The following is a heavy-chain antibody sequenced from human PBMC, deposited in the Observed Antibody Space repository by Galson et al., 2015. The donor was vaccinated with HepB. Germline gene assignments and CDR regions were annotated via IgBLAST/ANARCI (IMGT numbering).Heavy chain of an antibody. CDR1: TFIFSTYS. J-gene: IGHJ4*02. CDR3: VFLRGHDLKPLDY. D-gene: IGHD2-15*01. V-gene: IGHV3-48*04. CDR2: IGPSTTAI. Sequence: SLRLSCAASTFIFSTYSMNWVRQAPGKGLEWIAYIGPSTTAIYYADSVKGRFTISRDNAKNSLYLQMNSLKAEYTAVYYCVFLRGHDLKPLDYWGQGNLVTVSS.